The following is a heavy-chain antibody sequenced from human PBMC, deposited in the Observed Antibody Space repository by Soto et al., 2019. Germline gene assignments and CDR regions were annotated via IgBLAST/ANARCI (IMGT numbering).Heavy chain of an antibody. J-gene: IGHJ4*02. V-gene: IGHV3-33*01. CDR3: ASVGSGGIGHFDY. CDR1: GFTFSSYG. Sequence: GGSLRLSCAASGFTFSSYGMHWVRQAPGKGLEWVAVIWYDGSNKYYADSVKGRFTISRDNSKNTLYLQMNSLRAEDTAVYYCASVGSGGIGHFDYWGQGTLVTVSS. D-gene: IGHD2-15*01. CDR2: IWYDGSNK.